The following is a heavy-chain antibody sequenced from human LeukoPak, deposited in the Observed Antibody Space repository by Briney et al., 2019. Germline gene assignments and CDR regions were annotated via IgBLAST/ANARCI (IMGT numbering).Heavy chain of an antibody. Sequence: PGGSLRLSCAASGFTFSNYAMSWVRQAPGKGLEWVSGISGSGGNTYFADSVKGRFTISRDNSKNTLYLQMNSLRAEDTAVYYCAKDREYSTSSGGLDYWGQGTLVTVSS. D-gene: IGHD6-6*01. V-gene: IGHV3-23*01. CDR1: GFTFSNYA. J-gene: IGHJ4*02. CDR3: AKDREYSTSSGGLDY. CDR2: ISGSGGNT.